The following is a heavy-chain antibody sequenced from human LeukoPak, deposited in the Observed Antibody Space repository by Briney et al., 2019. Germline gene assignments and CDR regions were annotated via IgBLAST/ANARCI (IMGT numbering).Heavy chain of an antibody. J-gene: IGHJ3*02. CDR2: ICHSGST. Sequence: SETLSLTCSVSGDSISSTYCWGWIRQPPGKGPEWIGNICHSGSTYYNPSLKSRVTISVDTSKNQFSLKLSSVTAADTAVYYCARALAVADPTGAFDIWGQGTMVTVSS. CDR1: GDSISSTYC. D-gene: IGHD6-19*01. CDR3: ARALAVADPTGAFDI. V-gene: IGHV4-38-2*02.